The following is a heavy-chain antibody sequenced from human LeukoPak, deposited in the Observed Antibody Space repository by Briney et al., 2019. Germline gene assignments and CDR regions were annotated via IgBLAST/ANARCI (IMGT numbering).Heavy chain of an antibody. CDR3: AKAGYSSGWTRYYGMDV. D-gene: IGHD6-19*01. V-gene: IGHV3-11*01. CDR1: GFTLSSYA. CDR2: ISSSGSTI. Sequence: GGSLRLSCAASGFTLSSYAMSWIRQAPGKGLERVSYISSSGSTIYYADSVKGRFTISRDNAKNSLFLQMNSLRAEDTAVYYCAKAGYSSGWTRYYGMDVWGQGTTVAVSS. J-gene: IGHJ6*02.